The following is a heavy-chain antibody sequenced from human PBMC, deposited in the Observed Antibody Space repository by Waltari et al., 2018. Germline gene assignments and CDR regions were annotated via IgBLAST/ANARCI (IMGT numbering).Heavy chain of an antibody. V-gene: IGHV4-59*12. J-gene: IGHJ3*02. CDR1: GCSMSGYY. CDR2: IYYSGGT. Sequence: QVQVQESGPGLVKPSETLSLTCTVSGCSMSGYYWSWIRQAPGKGPEWIGYIYYSGGTNYRPSLKSRVTISVDTSKNQVSLRLSSVTAADAAVYYCARRDGGAGAFDIWGQGTTVTVSS. D-gene: IGHD4-17*01. CDR3: ARRDGGAGAFDI.